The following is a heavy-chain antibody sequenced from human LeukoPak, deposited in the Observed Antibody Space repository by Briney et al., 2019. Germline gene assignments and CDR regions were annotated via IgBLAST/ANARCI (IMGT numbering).Heavy chain of an antibody. D-gene: IGHD3-22*01. CDR2: INPNSGGT. J-gene: IGHJ6*03. CDR3: ARDKGYYYDSSGYFLEYYYYMDV. CDR1: GYTFTGYY. V-gene: IGHV1-2*02. Sequence: ASVKVSCEASGYTFTGYYMHWVRQAPGQGLERMGWINPNSGGTNHAQKFQGRVTMTRDTSISTAYMELSRLRSDDTAVYYCARDKGYYYDSSGYFLEYYYYMDVWGKGTTVTVSS.